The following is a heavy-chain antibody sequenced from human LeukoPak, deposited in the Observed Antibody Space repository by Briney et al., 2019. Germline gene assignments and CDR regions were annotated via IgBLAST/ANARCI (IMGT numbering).Heavy chain of an antibody. J-gene: IGHJ6*02. D-gene: IGHD3-9*01. Sequence: ASVKVSCKASGGTFSSYAISWVRQAPGQGLEWMGGIIPIFGTANYAQKFQGRVTITADESTSTAYIELSSLRSEDTAVYYCARGNGHTGFDWLLPEDYGMDVWGQGTTATVSS. CDR1: GGTFSSYA. V-gene: IGHV1-69*13. CDR3: ARGNGHTGFDWLLPEDYGMDV. CDR2: IIPIFGTA.